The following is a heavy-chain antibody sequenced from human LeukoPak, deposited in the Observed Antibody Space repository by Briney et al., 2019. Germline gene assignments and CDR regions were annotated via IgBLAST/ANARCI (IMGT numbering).Heavy chain of an antibody. CDR2: IHSGGST. Sequence: GGSLRLSCAASGFTVSSKYMSWVRQAPGKGLEWVSVIHSGGSTHYADSVKGRFTISRDNSKNTLYLQMNSLRADDTAVYYCARVGSTLPFGYWGQGTLVTVSS. CDR3: ARVGSTLPFGY. D-gene: IGHD1-26*01. V-gene: IGHV3-53*01. CDR1: GFTVSSKY. J-gene: IGHJ4*02.